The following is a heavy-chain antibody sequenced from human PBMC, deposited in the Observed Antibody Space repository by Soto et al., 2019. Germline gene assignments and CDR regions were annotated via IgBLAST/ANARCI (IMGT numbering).Heavy chain of an antibody. Sequence: QVQLVESGGGVVQPGRSLRLSCAASGFTFSSYGMHWVRQAPGKGLEWVAVIWYDGSNKYYADSVKGRFTISRDNSKNTLYLQMNSLRAEDTAVYYCARDASFGYGRHMDVWGKGTTVTVSS. CDR1: GFTFSSYG. J-gene: IGHJ6*03. CDR2: IWYDGSNK. V-gene: IGHV3-33*01. D-gene: IGHD5-12*01. CDR3: ARDASFGYGRHMDV.